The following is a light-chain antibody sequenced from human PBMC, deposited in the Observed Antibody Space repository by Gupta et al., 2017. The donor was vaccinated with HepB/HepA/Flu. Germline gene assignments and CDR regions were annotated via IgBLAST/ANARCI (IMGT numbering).Light chain of an antibody. V-gene: IGKV3-20*01. CDR2: GAS. CDR1: QSVSSSY. Sequence: EIVLTQSPGTLSLSPGERATLSCRASQSVSSSYLAWYQQKPGQAPRLLIYGASSRATGIPDRFSGSGSGTEFTLTISRREPEDFAVYYCQQKGSSPKTFGQGTKVEIK. J-gene: IGKJ1*01. CDR3: QQKGSSPKT.